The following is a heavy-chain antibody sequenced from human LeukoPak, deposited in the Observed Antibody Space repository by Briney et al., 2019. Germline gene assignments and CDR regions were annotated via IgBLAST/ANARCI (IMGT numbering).Heavy chain of an antibody. D-gene: IGHD3-10*01. CDR3: ARPNDYGSGNWFDP. CDR2: IYYSGST. Sequence: SETLSLTCTVSGGSISSSSYYWGWIRQPPGKGLEWIGSIYYSGSTYYNPSLKSRVTISVDTSKNQFSLKLSSVTAADTAVYYCARPNDYGSGNWFDPWGQGTLVTVSS. J-gene: IGHJ5*02. V-gene: IGHV4-39*01. CDR1: GGSISSSSYY.